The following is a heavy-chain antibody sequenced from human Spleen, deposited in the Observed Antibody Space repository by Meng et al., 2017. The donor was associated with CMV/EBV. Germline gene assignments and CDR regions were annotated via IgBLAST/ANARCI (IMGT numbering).Heavy chain of an antibody. D-gene: IGHD1-26*01. Sequence: ASVKVSCKASGGTFSSYAISWVRQAPGQGLEWMGWINPNSGGTNYPQKFQGRVTMTGDTSISTAYMELSRLRSDDTAVYYCASPRSVRATLVGYHYYYGMDAWGQGTTVTVSS. CDR3: ASPRSVRATLVGYHYYYGMDA. J-gene: IGHJ6*02. CDR1: GGTFSSYA. V-gene: IGHV1-2*02. CDR2: INPNSGGT.